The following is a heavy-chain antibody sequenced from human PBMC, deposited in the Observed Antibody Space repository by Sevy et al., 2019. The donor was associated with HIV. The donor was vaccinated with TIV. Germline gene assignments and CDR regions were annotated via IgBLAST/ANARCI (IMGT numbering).Heavy chain of an antibody. CDR3: TREGNDYIWGSYRIDY. CDR2: ISSSSYI. CDR1: GFTFSSYS. Sequence: GGSLRLSCAASGFTFSSYSMNWVRQAPGKGLEWVSSISSSSYIYYADSVKGRFTISRDNAKNSLYLQMNSLRAEDTAVYYCTREGNDYIWGSYRIDYWGQGTLVTVSS. D-gene: IGHD3-16*02. J-gene: IGHJ4*02. V-gene: IGHV3-21*01.